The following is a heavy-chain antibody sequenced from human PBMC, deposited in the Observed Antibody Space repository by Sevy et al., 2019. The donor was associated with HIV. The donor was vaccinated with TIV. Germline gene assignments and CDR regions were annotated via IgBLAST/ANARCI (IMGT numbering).Heavy chain of an antibody. CDR2: IIPIFGTA. J-gene: IGHJ6*02. Sequence: ASVKVSCKASGGTFSSYAISWVRQAPGQGLEWMGGIIPIFGTANYAQKFQGRVTITADESTSTAYMELSSLRSEETAVYYCADGVYCSSTSCQTAHYGMDVWGQGTTVTVSS. D-gene: IGHD2-2*01. CDR3: ADGVYCSSTSCQTAHYGMDV. CDR1: GGTFSSYA. V-gene: IGHV1-69*13.